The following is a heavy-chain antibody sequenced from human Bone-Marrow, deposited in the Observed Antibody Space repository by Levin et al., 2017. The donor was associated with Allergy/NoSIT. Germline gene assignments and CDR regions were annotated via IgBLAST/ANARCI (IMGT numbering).Heavy chain of an antibody. CDR3: ARDPIAVAGYMDV. V-gene: IGHV3-21*01. CDR1: GFTIRTYT. D-gene: IGHD6-19*01. J-gene: IGHJ6*03. CDR2: IGTTDNYI. Sequence: GESLKISCTASGFTIRTYTMNWVRQAPGKGLEWVSSIGTTDNYIYYSDSVTGRFTISRDNAKNSLFLQMSSLRAEDSAVYFCARDPIAVAGYMDVWGKGTTVTVSS.